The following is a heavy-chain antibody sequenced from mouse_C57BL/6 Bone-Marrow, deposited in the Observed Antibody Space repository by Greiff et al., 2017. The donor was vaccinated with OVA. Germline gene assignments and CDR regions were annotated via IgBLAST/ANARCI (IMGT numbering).Heavy chain of an antibody. CDR2: IDPSDSYT. J-gene: IGHJ1*03. Sequence: QVQLQQPGAELVKPGASVKLSCKASGYTFTSYWMQWVKQRPGQGLEWIGEIDPSDSYTNYNQKFKGKATLTVDTSSSTAYMQLSSLTSEDSAVYYCAREGIYYYGSSYVWYFDVWGTGTTDTVSS. D-gene: IGHD1-1*01. CDR1: GYTFTSYW. CDR3: AREGIYYYGSSYVWYFDV. V-gene: IGHV1-50*01.